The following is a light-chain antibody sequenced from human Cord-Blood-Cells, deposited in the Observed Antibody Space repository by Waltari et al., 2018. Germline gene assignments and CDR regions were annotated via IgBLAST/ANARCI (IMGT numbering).Light chain of an antibody. CDR3: QQYGSSFT. V-gene: IGKV3-20*01. CDR1: QSVSSSY. CDR2: GAS. J-gene: IGKJ3*01. Sequence: EIVLTQSPGTLSLSPGERATLSCRASQSVSSSYLAWYQQKPGQAPRLLIYGASSRATGIPGMFSGSGSRTDFTLTISRLEPEDFAVYYCQQYGSSFTFGPGTKVDIK.